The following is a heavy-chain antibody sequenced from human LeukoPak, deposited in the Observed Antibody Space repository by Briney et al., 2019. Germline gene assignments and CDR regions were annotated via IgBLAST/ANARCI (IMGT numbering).Heavy chain of an antibody. Sequence: GGSLRLSCVASGSTFSNHWMHWVRQAPGKGLVWVSRINVDESAISYADSVKGRFTISRDNAKNTLFLQMSSLRAEDTAVYYCARDDDYGNYLVEYWGQGTLVTVSS. V-gene: IGHV3-74*01. CDR1: GSTFSNHW. CDR3: ARDDDYGNYLVEY. J-gene: IGHJ4*02. D-gene: IGHD4-11*01. CDR2: INVDESAI.